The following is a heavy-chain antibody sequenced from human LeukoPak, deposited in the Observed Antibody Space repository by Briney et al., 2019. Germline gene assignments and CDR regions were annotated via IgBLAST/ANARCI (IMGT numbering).Heavy chain of an antibody. CDR1: GYTFTGYY. D-gene: IGHD3-22*01. CDR2: INPNSGGT. V-gene: IGHV1-2*02. J-gene: IGHJ3*02. CDR3: ARAGAITMIVVVRAFDI. Sequence: ASVKVSRKASGYTFTGYYMHWVRPAPGQGLGGVGWINPNSGGTNYAQKFQGRVTMTRDTSISTAYMELSRLRSDDTAVYYCARAGAITMIVVVRAFDIWGQGTMVTVSS.